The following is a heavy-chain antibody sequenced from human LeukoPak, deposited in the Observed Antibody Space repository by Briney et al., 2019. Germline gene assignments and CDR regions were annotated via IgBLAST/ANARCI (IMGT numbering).Heavy chain of an antibody. V-gene: IGHV3-74*01. CDR2: INGAGSIT. J-gene: IGHJ5*02. CDR1: GFTLGGYW. D-gene: IGHD7-27*01. CDR3: VSGDASP. Sequence: GGSLRLSCAGFTLGGYWMQWVRQAPGKGLVWVSRINGAGSITFYADSVKGRFSISRDTAKKILYLQMNSLRVEDTAVYYCVSGDASPGGQGALVTVSS.